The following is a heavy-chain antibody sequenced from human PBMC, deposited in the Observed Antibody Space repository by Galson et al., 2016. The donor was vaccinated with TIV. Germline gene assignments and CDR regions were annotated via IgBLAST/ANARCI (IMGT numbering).Heavy chain of an antibody. CDR2: INPDSGNT. CDR3: ARSWSVVAPNWFDP. V-gene: IGHV1-8*02. D-gene: IGHD2-2*01. CDR1: GYTFTSYH. Sequence: SVKVSCKASGYTFTSYHINWVRQATGQGLEWMGWINPDSGNTGYVQKFQGRVTMTRNISASTVYMELSSLRSEDTAVYYCARSWSVVAPNWFDPWGQGTLVTVSS. J-gene: IGHJ5*02.